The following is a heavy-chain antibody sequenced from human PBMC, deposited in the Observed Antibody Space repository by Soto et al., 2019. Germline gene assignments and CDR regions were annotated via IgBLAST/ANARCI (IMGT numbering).Heavy chain of an antibody. J-gene: IGHJ6*02. CDR3: ARDSCSGCSCYSAYYYGMDV. CDR1: GGSISSGGYY. CDR2: IYYSGST. D-gene: IGHD2-15*01. V-gene: IGHV4-31*03. Sequence: QVQLQESGPGLVKPSQTLSLTCTVSGGSISSGGYYWSWIRQHPGKGLEWIGYIYYSGSTYYNPSLQRRVTISVDTSKNQFSLKLSSVTAADTAVYYCARDSCSGCSCYSAYYYGMDVWGQGTTVTVSS.